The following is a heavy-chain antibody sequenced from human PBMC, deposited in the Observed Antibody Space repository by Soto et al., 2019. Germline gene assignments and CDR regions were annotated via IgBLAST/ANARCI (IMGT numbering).Heavy chain of an antibody. V-gene: IGHV3-33*01. CDR1: GFIYSSYN. CDR3: ARGRFHDSSGEVFDY. Sequence: QVQLVESGGGVVQPGTSLRLSCAASGFIYSSYNMHWVRQAPGKGLEWVAVIWYDGTLKYYEDSVKGRITVSRDNSNNTVDLHMSSLRAEDTAVYYCARGRFHDSSGEVFDYWGQGTLVTVSS. J-gene: IGHJ4*02. CDR2: IWYDGTLK. D-gene: IGHD3-22*01.